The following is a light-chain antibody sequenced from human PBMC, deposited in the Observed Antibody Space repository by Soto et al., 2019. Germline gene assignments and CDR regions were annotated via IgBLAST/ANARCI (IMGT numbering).Light chain of an antibody. CDR3: QSADTLGTYVM. CDR2: KDT. J-gene: IGLJ3*02. Sequence: SYELTQPPSVSVSPGQTARITCSGDALPKQYAYWYQQKPGQAPVLVIYKDTERPSGIPERFPGSSSGTTVTLTISGVQAEDEADYFCQSADTLGTYVMFGGGTKLTVL. CDR1: ALPKQY. V-gene: IGLV3-25*03.